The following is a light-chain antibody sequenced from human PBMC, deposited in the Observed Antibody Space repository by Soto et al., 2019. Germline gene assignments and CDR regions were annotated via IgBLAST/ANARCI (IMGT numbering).Light chain of an antibody. V-gene: IGKV1-39*01. CDR2: GAS. J-gene: IGKJ3*01. CDR1: QSISNH. CDR3: QQSYTIPT. Sequence: DIQMTQSPSSLSASVGDGVTITCRASQSISNHVNWYQQKPGKAPKLLISGASSLQGGVPSRFSGSGSGTYFTLTISGLHPEDFATYSCQQSYTIPTFGPGTTVDVK.